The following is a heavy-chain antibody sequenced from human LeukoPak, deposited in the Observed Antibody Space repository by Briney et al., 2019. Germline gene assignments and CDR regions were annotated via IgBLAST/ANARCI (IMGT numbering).Heavy chain of an antibody. D-gene: IGHD4-23*01. J-gene: IGHJ4*02. CDR1: GFTLRSYT. CDR2: IYSGGST. Sequence: GGSLRLSCAASGFTLRSYTMNWVRQAPGKGLEWVSVIYSGGSTYYADSVKGRFTISRDNSKNTLYLQMNSLRAEDTAVYYCARAGPELGGWTVVMRYYFDYWGQGTLVTVSS. V-gene: IGHV3-66*01. CDR3: ARAGPELGGWTVVMRYYFDY.